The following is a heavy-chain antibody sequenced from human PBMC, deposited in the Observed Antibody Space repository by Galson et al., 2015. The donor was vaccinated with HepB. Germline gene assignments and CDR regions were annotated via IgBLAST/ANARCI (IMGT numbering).Heavy chain of an antibody. CDR2: IKEDGSLR. V-gene: IGHV3-7*01. Sequence: SLRLSCAASGFTFSYYWMAWVRQAPGQGLEWVANIKEDGSLRYYVDSVKGRFTISRDNAKNSLYLQMNSLRAEDTAVYYCVRDSSIVVDGNWVDAYEIGGQGTTVTVSS. J-gene: IGHJ3*02. CDR3: VRDSSIVVDGNWVDAYEI. D-gene: IGHD1-26*01. CDR1: GFTFSYYW.